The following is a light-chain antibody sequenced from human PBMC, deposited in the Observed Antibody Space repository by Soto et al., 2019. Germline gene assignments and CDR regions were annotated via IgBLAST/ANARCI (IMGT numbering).Light chain of an antibody. CDR1: SSDVGGYNY. V-gene: IGLV2-14*01. CDR2: DVS. J-gene: IGLJ2*01. CDR3: SSYTSSSTYVV. Sequence: QSALTQPASVSGSPGQSITISCTGTSSDVGGYNYVSWYQQHPGKAPKLWIYDVSNRPSGVSNRFSGSKSGNTASLSISGLQAEDEADNYCSSYTSSSTYVVFGGGTKLTGL.